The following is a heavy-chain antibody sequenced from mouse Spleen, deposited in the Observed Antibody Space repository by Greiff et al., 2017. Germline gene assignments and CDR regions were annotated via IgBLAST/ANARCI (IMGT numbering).Heavy chain of an antibody. CDR2: ISSGSSTI. J-gene: IGHJ4*01. CDR1: GFTFSDYG. Sequence: EVKVVESGGGLVKPGGSLKLSCAASGFTFSDYGMHWVHQAPEKGLEWVAYISSGSSTIYYADTVKGRFTISRDNAKNTLFLQMTSLRSEDTAMYYCARRVGRDYAMDYWGQGTSVTVSS. V-gene: IGHV5-17*01. CDR3: ARRVGRDYAMDY. D-gene: IGHD4-1*01.